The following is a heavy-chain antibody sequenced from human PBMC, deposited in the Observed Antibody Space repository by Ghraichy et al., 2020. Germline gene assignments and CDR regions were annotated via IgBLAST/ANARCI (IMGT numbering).Heavy chain of an antibody. J-gene: IGHJ5*02. CDR3: ARHAQIGSGNNWFDP. D-gene: IGHD3-10*01. Sequence: SQTLSLTCTVSGVSVSSYNYYWGWIRQPPGKGLEWVGSLSYSGNTYYNPSLKSRVTMSIDTSKNQLSLRLSSVTAADTALYYCARHAQIGSGNNWFDPWGQGTQVTVSS. CDR2: LSYSGNT. CDR1: GVSVSSYNYY. V-gene: IGHV4-39*07.